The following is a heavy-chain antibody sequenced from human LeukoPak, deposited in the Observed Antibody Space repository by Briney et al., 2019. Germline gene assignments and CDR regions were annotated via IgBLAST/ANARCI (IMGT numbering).Heavy chain of an antibody. V-gene: IGHV1-69*01. CDR3: ATSPLKRNAYCSSTSCWFFDY. CDR2: IIPIFGTA. D-gene: IGHD2-2*01. Sequence: SVKVSCKASGGPFSSYAISWVRQAPGQGLEWMGGIIPIFGTANYAQKFQGRVTITADESTSTAYMELSSLRSEDTAVYYCATSPLKRNAYCSSTSCWFFDYWGQGTLVTVSS. CDR1: GGPFSSYA. J-gene: IGHJ4*02.